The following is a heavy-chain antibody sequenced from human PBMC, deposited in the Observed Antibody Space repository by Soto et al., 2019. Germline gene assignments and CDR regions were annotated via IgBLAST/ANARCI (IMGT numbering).Heavy chain of an antibody. Sequence: PGGSLRLSCAASGFTFSSYSMNWVRQAPGKGLEWVSSISSSSSYIYYADSVKGRFTISRDNAKNSLYLQMNSLRAEDTAVYYCARDTVVAATPFWFDPWGQGTLVTVSS. J-gene: IGHJ5*02. CDR2: ISSSSSYI. V-gene: IGHV3-21*01. CDR3: ARDTVVAATPFWFDP. D-gene: IGHD2-15*01. CDR1: GFTFSSYS.